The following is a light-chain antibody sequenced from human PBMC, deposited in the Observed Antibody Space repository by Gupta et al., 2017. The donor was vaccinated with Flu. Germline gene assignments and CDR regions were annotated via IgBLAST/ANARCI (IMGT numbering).Light chain of an antibody. CDR2: GAS. Sequence: PSSLSAYVGDRVTITCRASRSVNIYLNWFQQKPGKAPKLLIFGASSLQSGVPSRFSGGGSGTDFTLTISGLQPEDSATYYCQQSYNTLGTFGQGTRVDIK. V-gene: IGKV1-39*01. CDR3: QQSYNTLGT. J-gene: IGKJ1*01. CDR1: RSVNIY.